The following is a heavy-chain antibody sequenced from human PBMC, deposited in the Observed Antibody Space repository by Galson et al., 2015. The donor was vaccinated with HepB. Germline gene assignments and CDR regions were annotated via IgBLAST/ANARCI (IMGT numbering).Heavy chain of an antibody. V-gene: IGHV3-73*01. Sequence: SLRLSCAASGFTFSGSAIHWVRQASGKGLEWVGRIRSKANDYATAYAASLKGRFTISRADSKNTAYLHMKSLKTEVTAVYYCTRLGDFSGYSSSWGQGTLVTVSS. CDR3: TRLGDFSGYSSS. CDR1: GFTFSGSA. J-gene: IGHJ4*02. CDR2: IRSKANDYAT. D-gene: IGHD6-13*01.